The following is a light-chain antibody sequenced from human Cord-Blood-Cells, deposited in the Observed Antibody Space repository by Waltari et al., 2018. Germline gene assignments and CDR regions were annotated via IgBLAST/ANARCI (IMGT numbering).Light chain of an antibody. CDR1: SSDVGGYNY. CDR3: CSYAGSYTYV. CDR2: GFS. V-gene: IGLV2-11*01. J-gene: IGLJ1*01. Sequence: QSALTQPPSVSWSPGQSGTISCTGTSSDVGGYNYVFWYQQHPGKAPKLMIYGFSKRPSGVHDRFSGSKSGNTASLTISGLQAEDEADYYCCSYAGSYTYVFGTGTKVTVL.